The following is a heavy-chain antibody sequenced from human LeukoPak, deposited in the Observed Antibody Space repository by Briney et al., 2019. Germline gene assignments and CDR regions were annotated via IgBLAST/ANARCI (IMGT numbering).Heavy chain of an antibody. CDR1: GGSISSYY. CDR3: ARLSGDKAPYCYYGMDV. J-gene: IGHJ6*02. CDR2: IYYSGST. D-gene: IGHD4-23*01. V-gene: IGHV4-59*08. Sequence: PSETLSLTCTVSGGSISSYYWSWIRQPPGKGLEWIGYIYYSGSTNYNPSLKSRVTISVDTSKNQFSLKLSSVTAADTAVYYCARLSGDKAPYCYYGMDVWGQGTTVTVSS.